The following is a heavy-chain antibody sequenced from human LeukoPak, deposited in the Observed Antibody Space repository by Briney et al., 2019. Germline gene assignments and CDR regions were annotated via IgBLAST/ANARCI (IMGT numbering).Heavy chain of an antibody. J-gene: IGHJ4*02. D-gene: IGHD6-6*01. CDR2: MNPNSGNT. V-gene: IGHV1-8*01. Sequence: ASVKVSCKASGYTFTSYDINWVRQATGQGLEWMGWMNPNSGNTGYAQKFQGRVTMTRNTSISTAYMELSSPRSEDTAVYYCARVPIAARRRYFDYWGQGTLVTVSS. CDR1: GYTFTSYD. CDR3: ARVPIAARRRYFDY.